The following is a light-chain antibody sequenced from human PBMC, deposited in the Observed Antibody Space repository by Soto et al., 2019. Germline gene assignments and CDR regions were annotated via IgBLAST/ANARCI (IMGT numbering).Light chain of an antibody. CDR3: QQYNSYSPAT. CDR2: DAS. J-gene: IGKJ1*01. V-gene: IGKV1-5*01. CDR1: QSIRRW. Sequence: DIQMTQSPSMLSASVGGRVTIACRASQSIRRWLAWYQQKPGKAPKLLIFDASTLEGGVPSRFSGRGSETEFTLTISSLQPDDFATYYCQQYNSYSPATFGQGTKVDIK.